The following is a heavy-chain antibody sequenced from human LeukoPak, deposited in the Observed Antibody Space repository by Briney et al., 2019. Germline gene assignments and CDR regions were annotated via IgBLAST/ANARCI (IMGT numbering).Heavy chain of an antibody. V-gene: IGHV3-9*01. Sequence: GGSLRLSCAASGFTFSSYWMHWVRQAPGKGLEWVSGISWNSGSIGYADSVKGRFTISRDNAKNSLYLQMNSLRTEDTALYYCAKGMATILNWFDPWGQGTLVTVSS. CDR2: ISWNSGSI. J-gene: IGHJ5*02. CDR3: AKGMATILNWFDP. D-gene: IGHD5-24*01. CDR1: GFTFSSYW.